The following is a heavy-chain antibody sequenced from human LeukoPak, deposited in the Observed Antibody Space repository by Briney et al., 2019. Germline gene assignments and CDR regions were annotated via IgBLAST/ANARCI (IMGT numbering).Heavy chain of an antibody. CDR1: GFTFTDYG. V-gene: IGHV3-30*02. D-gene: IGHD3-22*01. J-gene: IGHJ6*03. CDR2: IRFDGSNK. Sequence: GGSLRLSCAASGFTFTDYGMHWVRQAPGRGLEWVTFIRFDGSNKDYADSVKGRFTISRDNSKNTLFLQMNSLRAEDTAVCYCAKDGYYDSSGYSYYYYYMDVWGKGTTVTVSS. CDR3: AKDGYYDSSGYSYYYYYMDV.